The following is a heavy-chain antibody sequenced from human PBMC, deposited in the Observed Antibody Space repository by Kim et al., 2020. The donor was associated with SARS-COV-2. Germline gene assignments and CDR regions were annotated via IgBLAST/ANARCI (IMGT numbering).Heavy chain of an antibody. CDR1: GGTFSSYA. V-gene: IGHV1-69*13. CDR3: ARSHRYCSGGSCYRASSYYYGMDV. Sequence: SVKVSCKASGGTFSSYAISWVRQAPGQGLEWMGGIIPIFGTANYAQKFQGRVTITADESTSTAYMELSSLRSEDTAVYYCARSHRYCSGGSCYRASSYYYGMDVWGQGTTVTVSS. CDR2: IIPIFGTA. J-gene: IGHJ6*02. D-gene: IGHD2-15*01.